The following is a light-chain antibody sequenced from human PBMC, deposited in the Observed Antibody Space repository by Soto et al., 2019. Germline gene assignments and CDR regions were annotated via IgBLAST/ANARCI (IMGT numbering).Light chain of an antibody. CDR3: QQYNSYSPFT. J-gene: IGKJ3*01. Sequence: DIQMTQSPSTLSASVGDRVTITCRASQSISSWLDWYQQKPGKAPKLLIYDASSLESGVPSRFSGSGSGTEFTLTISSLQPDYFATYYCQQYNSYSPFTFAPVTKVVIK. V-gene: IGKV1-5*01. CDR1: QSISSW. CDR2: DAS.